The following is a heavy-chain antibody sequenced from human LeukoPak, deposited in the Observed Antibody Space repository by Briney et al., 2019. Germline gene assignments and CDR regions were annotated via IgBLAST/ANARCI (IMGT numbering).Heavy chain of an antibody. J-gene: IGHJ3*02. CDR1: GYTFTSYG. V-gene: IGHV1-2*02. CDR2: INPNRGGT. Sequence: ASVKVSCKASGYTFTSYGISWVRQAPGQGLEWVGWINPNRGGTNYAQKFQGRVTMTRDTSISTAYMELSRLRSDDTAVYYCARDLEYLYPGGAFDIWGQGTMVTVSS. D-gene: IGHD3-16*01. CDR3: ARDLEYLYPGGAFDI.